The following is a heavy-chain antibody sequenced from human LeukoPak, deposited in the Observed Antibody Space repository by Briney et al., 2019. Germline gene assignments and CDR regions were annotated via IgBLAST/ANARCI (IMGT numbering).Heavy chain of an antibody. D-gene: IGHD6-19*01. J-gene: IGHJ4*02. CDR3: VRDTVAGQIYFDH. CDR2: INTSDTTI. V-gene: IGHV3-11*01. Sequence: KSGGSLRLSCAASGFSFSDFYISSIRQAPGRGRGWVSFINTSDTTIHYADSVKGRFTVSRDNAKNSLFLQMDSLRVEDTAVYYCVRDTVAGQIYFDHWGQGTLVTVSS. CDR1: GFSFSDFY.